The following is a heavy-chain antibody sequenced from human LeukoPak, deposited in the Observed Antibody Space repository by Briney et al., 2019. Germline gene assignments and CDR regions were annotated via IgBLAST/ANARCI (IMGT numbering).Heavy chain of an antibody. CDR3: VKNGWLDY. CDR1: GFTFSSQN. J-gene: IGHJ4*02. CDR2: TSTSGDST. D-gene: IGHD6-19*01. Sequence: GGSLRLSCAASGFTFSSQNMNWAREAPGKGLEWVAYTSTSGDSTKYADSVEGRFTISRDNAENSLFLPMNSLRVEDTAVYYCVKNGWLDYWGQGILVTVSS. V-gene: IGHV3-21*06.